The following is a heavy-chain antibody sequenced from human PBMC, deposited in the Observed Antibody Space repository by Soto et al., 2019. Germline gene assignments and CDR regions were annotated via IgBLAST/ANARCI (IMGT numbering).Heavy chain of an antibody. V-gene: IGHV4-31*03. CDR2: IYYSGST. J-gene: IGHJ6*02. Sequence: SETLSLTCTVSGGSISSGGYYWSWIRQHPGKGLEWIGYIYYSGSTYYNPSLKSRVTISVDTSKNQFSLKLSSVTAADTAVYYCARDLQYSRLFYGMDVWGQGTTVTVSS. CDR1: GGSISSGGYY. D-gene: IGHD6-13*01. CDR3: ARDLQYSRLFYGMDV.